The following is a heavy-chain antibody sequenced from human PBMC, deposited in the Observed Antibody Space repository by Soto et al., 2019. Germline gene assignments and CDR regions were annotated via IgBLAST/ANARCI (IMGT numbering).Heavy chain of an antibody. D-gene: IGHD2-2*02. CDR3: AKEVWGLYTFGRPLDN. CDR1: GFNFSKFG. J-gene: IGHJ4*01. V-gene: IGHV3-33*06. CDR2: IWYDGSQK. Sequence: GGALRLSCAVSGFNFSKFGMYWVRQAPGKGLEWVAVIWYDGSQKYYTDSVQGRFTISRDNSNNTLYLQMNSLRAEDTAVYYCAKEVWGLYTFGRPLDNWGHGTLVTVSS.